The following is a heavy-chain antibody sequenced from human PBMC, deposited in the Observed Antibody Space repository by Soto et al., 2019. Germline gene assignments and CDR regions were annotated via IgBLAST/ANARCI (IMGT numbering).Heavy chain of an antibody. D-gene: IGHD3-16*01. Sequence: GGSLRLSCAASEFTVSSNYMSWVRQAPGKGLEWVSVIYSGGSTDYADSVKGRFTISRDNSKNTLYLQMNSLRAEDTAVYYCARCRFATLYYGTDVWGQGTTVTVSS. CDR1: EFTVSSNY. J-gene: IGHJ6*02. CDR2: IYSGGST. V-gene: IGHV3-66*01. CDR3: ARCRFATLYYGTDV.